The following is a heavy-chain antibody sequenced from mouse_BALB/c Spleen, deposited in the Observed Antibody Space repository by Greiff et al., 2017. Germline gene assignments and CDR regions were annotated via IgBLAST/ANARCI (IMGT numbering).Heavy chain of an antibody. CDR3: TREDGSSYSFAY. V-gene: IGHV1-80*01. Sequence: VQLHQSGAELVRPGSSVKISCKASGYAFSSYWMNWVKQRPGQGLEWIGQIYPGDGDTNYNGKFKGKATLTADKSSSTAYMQLSSLTSEDSAVYFCTREDGSSYSFAYWGQGTLVTVSA. CDR1: GYAFSSYW. D-gene: IGHD1-1*01. CDR2: IYPGDGDT. J-gene: IGHJ3*01.